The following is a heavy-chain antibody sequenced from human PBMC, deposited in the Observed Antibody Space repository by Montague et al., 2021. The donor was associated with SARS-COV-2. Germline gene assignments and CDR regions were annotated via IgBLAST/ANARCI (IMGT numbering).Heavy chain of an antibody. CDR3: ARVWTTEWYEGYFDN. CDR2: TYYRSRWYR. D-gene: IGHD3-3*01. CDR1: GDSVSSNNAA. J-gene: IGHJ4*02. V-gene: IGHV6-1*01. Sequence: CAISGDSVSSNNAAWNWIRQSPSRGLEWLGRTYYRSRWYREYAVSVKXXITIDPDTSKNQFSLQLNSVTPEDTAVYYCARVWTTEWYEGYFDNWGQGTLVTVSS.